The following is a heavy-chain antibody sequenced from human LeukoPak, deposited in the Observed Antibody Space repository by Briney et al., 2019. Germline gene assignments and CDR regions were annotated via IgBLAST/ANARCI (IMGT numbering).Heavy chain of an antibody. CDR1: GFTFSSYA. D-gene: IGHD4-17*01. CDR3: AREGIDDYGDPKDAFDI. CDR2: ISYDGSNK. V-gene: IGHV3-30-3*01. Sequence: QPGRSLRLSCAASGFTFSSYAMHWVRQAPGKGLEGVAVISYDGSNKYYADSVKGRFTISRDNSKNTLYLQMNSLRAEDTAVYYCAREGIDDYGDPKDAFDIWGQGTMVTVSS. J-gene: IGHJ3*02.